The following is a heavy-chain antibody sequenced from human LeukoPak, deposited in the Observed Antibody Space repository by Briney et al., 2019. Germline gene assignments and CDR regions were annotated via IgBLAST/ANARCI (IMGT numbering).Heavy chain of an antibody. CDR1: GFTFIDYT. J-gene: IGHJ3*02. CDR2: ILGTTTTI. Sequence: GGSLRLSCAASGFTFIDYTIHWVRQAPGKGLEWVSYILGTTTTIFYADSVKGRFTISRDNADNSVFLQMNSLRDEDTAVYYCAREGGFRGVIDAFDIWGRGTMATVSS. CDR3: AREGGFRGVIDAFDI. D-gene: IGHD3-10*01. V-gene: IGHV3-48*02.